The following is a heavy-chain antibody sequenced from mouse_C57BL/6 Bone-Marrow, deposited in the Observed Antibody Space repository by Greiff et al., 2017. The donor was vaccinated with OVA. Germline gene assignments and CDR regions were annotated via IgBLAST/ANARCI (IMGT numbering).Heavy chain of an antibody. J-gene: IGHJ2*01. CDR3: AKNRGYGNYFDY. D-gene: IGHD2-1*01. V-gene: IGHV2-5*01. Sequence: VMLVESGPGLVQPSQSLSITCTVSGFSLTSYGVHWVRQSPGKGLEWLGVIWRGGSTDYNAAFMSRLSITKDNSKSQVFFKMNSLQADDTAIYYCAKNRGYGNYFDYWGQGTTLTVSS. CDR2: IWRGGST. CDR1: GFSLTSYG.